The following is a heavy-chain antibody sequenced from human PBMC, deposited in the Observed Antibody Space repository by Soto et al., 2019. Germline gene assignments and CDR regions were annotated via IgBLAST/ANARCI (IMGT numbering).Heavy chain of an antibody. J-gene: IGHJ4*02. Sequence: HEHLVQSGAEVKRPGASLKVSCKASGYSFTGYYIHWVRQAPGQGLEWMGWINPDSGATNYAQNFQGRVTLTSDTSISTASMDLTSLTSDDTAVYYCARGDYGXGGYPFPYFDYWGQGTLVIVSS. CDR1: GYSFTGYY. D-gene: IGHD2-8*02. V-gene: IGHV1-2*02. CDR3: ARGDYGXGGYPFPYFDY. CDR2: INPDSGAT.